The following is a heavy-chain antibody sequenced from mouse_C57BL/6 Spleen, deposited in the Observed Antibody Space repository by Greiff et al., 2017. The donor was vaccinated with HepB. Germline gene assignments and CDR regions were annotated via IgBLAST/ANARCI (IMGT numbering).Heavy chain of an antibody. CDR1: GYTFTDYY. CDR2: INPYNGGT. J-gene: IGHJ3*01. Sequence: VQLQQSGPVLVKPGASVKMSCKASGYTFTDYYMNWVKQSHGKSLEWIGVINPYNGGTSYNQKFKGKATLTVDKSSSTAYMELNSLTSEDSAVYYCARVDYDGRGAWFAYWGQGTLVTVSA. D-gene: IGHD2-4*01. CDR3: ARVDYDGRGAWFAY. V-gene: IGHV1-19*01.